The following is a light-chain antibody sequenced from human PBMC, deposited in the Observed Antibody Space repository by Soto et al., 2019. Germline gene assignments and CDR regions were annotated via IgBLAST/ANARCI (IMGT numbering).Light chain of an antibody. CDR1: QSVGSL. CDR2: DAS. CDR3: QQYGSSST. J-gene: IGKJ5*01. Sequence: EIVLTQSQGTLSLSPGERAILXCRASQSVGSLLAWYQHNPGQAPRLLIFDASYRAAGIPARFRGSGSGTDFTLTISRLEPEDFAVYYCQQYGSSSTFGQGTRLEIK. V-gene: IGKV3-20*01.